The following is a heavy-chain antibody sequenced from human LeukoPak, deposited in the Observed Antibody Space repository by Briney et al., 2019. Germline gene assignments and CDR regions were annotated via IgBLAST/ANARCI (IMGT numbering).Heavy chain of an antibody. CDR2: ISYDGSNK. V-gene: IGHV3-30*18. CDR1: GFTFSCYG. Sequence: GRSLRLSCAASGFTFSCYGMHWVRQAPGKGLEWVAVISYDGSNKYYADSVKGRFTISRDNSKNTLYLQMNSLRAEDTAVYYCAKGHRSYFDYWGQGTLVTVSS. J-gene: IGHJ4*02. CDR3: AKGHRSYFDY.